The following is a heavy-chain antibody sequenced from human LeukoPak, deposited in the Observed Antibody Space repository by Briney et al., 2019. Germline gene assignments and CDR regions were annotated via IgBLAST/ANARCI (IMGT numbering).Heavy chain of an antibody. D-gene: IGHD6-19*01. V-gene: IGHV3-23*01. Sequence: PGGSLRLSCAGAGFTFTKYAMSWVRQAPGKGPEWVSGISASGGSVYCADSVKGRFTISRDDSKNTLYLQMNSLRAEDTAVYYCAKSIAVAGTNFDYWGQGTLDTVSS. J-gene: IGHJ4*02. CDR2: ISASGGSV. CDR3: AKSIAVAGTNFDY. CDR1: GFTFTKYA.